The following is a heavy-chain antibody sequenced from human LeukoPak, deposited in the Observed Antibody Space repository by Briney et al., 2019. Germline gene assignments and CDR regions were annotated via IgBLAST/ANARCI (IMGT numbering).Heavy chain of an antibody. CDR1: GFTFDDYA. D-gene: IGHD2-2*01. Sequence: PGRSLRLSCAASGFTFDDYAMHWVRQAPGKGLEWVSGISWNSGSIGYADSVKGRFTISRDNAKNSLYLQMNSLRAEDTAVYYCASTLLPFDYWGQGTLVTVSS. J-gene: IGHJ4*02. V-gene: IGHV3-9*01. CDR3: ASTLLPFDY. CDR2: ISWNSGSI.